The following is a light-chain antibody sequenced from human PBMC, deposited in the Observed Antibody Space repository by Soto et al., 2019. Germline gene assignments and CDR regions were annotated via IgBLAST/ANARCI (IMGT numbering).Light chain of an antibody. CDR3: QVGDSDVLHHV. V-gene: IGLV3-21*02. CDR2: DDD. Sequence: SYELTQSPSVSVAPGQTARITCGGNNIGSKNVHWFQQRPGQAPVLVVFDDDDRPSGIPDRFSGSNSGNTATLTISRVEAGDEADYYCQVGDSDVLHHVFGTGTKVTVL. CDR1: NIGSKN. J-gene: IGLJ1*01.